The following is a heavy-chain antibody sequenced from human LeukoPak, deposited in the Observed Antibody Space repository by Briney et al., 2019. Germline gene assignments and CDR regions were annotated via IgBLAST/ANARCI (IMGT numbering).Heavy chain of an antibody. CDR2: ISDSGDTT. CDR3: ARDEKILSTNYYYDMDV. CDR1: GFIFTSYT. D-gene: IGHD3-16*02. J-gene: IGHJ6*02. V-gene: IGHV3-23*01. Sequence: GGSLRLSCAASGFIFTSYTMTWVRQAPGKGLEWVSAISDSGDTTSYADSVKGRFAISRDNSKNTLYLQMNSLRPEDTAVYYCARDEKILSTNYYYDMDVWGQGTTVTVAS.